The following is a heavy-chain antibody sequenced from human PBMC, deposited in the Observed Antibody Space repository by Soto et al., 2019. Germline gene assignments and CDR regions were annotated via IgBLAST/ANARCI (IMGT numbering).Heavy chain of an antibody. D-gene: IGHD2-15*01. CDR1: GGSFSSYT. CDR2: IIPTLGVP. CDR3: AWGGSIGRRPGIDY. V-gene: IGHV1-69*02. J-gene: IGHJ4*02. Sequence: QVQLVQSGAEVKYPGSSVKVSCKASGGSFSSYTLSWVRQAPGQGLEWMGRIIPTLGVPNYAHKFQDRVTSTADTATSTAYMELSSLTSDDTAVSYCAWGGSIGRRPGIDYGGQGTLVTVSS.